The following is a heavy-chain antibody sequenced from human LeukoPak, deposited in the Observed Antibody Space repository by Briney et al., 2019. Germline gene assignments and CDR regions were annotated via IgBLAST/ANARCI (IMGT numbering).Heavy chain of an antibody. Sequence: ASVKVSCKASGFSFPNYGISWVRQAPGQGLEWIGWITAYDGDTNYVQKFQDRVTMATDTSTSTASMELWSLRSDDTAVYYCARDYQLPSGPDLFDIWGQGTVVTVSS. CDR2: ITAYDGDT. CDR3: ARDYQLPSGPDLFDI. CDR1: GFSFPNYG. J-gene: IGHJ3*02. V-gene: IGHV1-18*01. D-gene: IGHD1-1*01.